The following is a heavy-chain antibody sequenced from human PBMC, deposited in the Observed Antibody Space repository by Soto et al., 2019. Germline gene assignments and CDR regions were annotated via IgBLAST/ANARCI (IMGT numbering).Heavy chain of an antibody. J-gene: IGHJ5*02. V-gene: IGHV1-3*01. CDR2: INAGNGKT. CDR1: GYIFATYI. Sequence: ASVKVSCKASGYIFATYIIHWVRQAPGQRLEWMGWINAGNGKTKYSQKFQGRVTMTRDTSASTAYMELSSLTSEDTAVYYCARDFIVAAGVKWFDPCGQGTLVTVSS. CDR3: ARDFIVAAGVKWFDP. D-gene: IGHD6-13*01.